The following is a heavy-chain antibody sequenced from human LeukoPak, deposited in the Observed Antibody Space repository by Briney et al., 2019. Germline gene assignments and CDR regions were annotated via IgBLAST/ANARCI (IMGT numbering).Heavy chain of an antibody. J-gene: IGHJ4*02. CDR2: IYYSGST. CDR3: ARPEAPKYYYGSGSYGYDY. D-gene: IGHD3-10*01. CDR1: GGSISSSSYY. V-gene: IGHV4-39*07. Sequence: SETLSLTCTVSGGSISSSSYYWGWIRQPPGKGLEWIGSIYYSGSTNYNPSLKSRVTISVDTSKNQFSLKLSSVTAADTAVYYCARPEAPKYYYGSGSYGYDYWGQGTLVTVSS.